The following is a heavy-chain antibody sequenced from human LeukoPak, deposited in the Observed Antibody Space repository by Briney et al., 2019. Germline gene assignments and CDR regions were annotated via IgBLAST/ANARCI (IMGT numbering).Heavy chain of an antibody. CDR3: ARETTMVRGVTPPLDY. Sequence: PGGSLRLSCAASGFTFSSYAMHWVRQAPGKGLEWVAVISYDGSNKYYADSVKGRFTISRDNSKNTLYLQMNSLRAEDTAVYYCARETTMVRGVTPPLDYWGQGTLVTVSS. D-gene: IGHD3-10*01. J-gene: IGHJ4*02. V-gene: IGHV3-30*01. CDR2: ISYDGSNK. CDR1: GFTFSSYA.